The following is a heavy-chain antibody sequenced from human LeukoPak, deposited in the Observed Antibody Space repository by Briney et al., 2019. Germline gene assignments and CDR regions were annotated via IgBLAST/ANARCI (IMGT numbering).Heavy chain of an antibody. CDR3: ARSTREYSDS. V-gene: IGHV4-61*01. D-gene: IGHD5-18*01. J-gene: IGHJ4*02. CDR2: IYYSGST. CDR1: GGSLSSTHYY. Sequence: PSETLSLTCTVSGGSLSSTHYYWSWIRQPPGKGLEWIGYIYYSGSTNYNPSLKSRVTISVDSSKNQFSLKLSSVTAADTAVYYCARSTREYSDSWGQGTLVTVSS.